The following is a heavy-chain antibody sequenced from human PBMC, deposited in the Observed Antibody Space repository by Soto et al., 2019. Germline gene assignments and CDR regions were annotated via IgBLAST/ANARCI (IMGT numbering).Heavy chain of an antibody. CDR3: ARDVRATYDFWSVDWFDP. D-gene: IGHD3-3*01. CDR1: GYTFINYG. CDR2: ISAYNGNT. V-gene: IGHV1-18*01. J-gene: IGHJ5*02. Sequence: QVQLVQSWAEVKKPGASVKVACKASGYTFINYGISWVRQAPGQGLEWMGWISAYNGNTNYAQKLQGRVTMTTDTSTSTAYMELRSLRSDDTAVYYCARDVRATYDFWSVDWFDPWGQGTLVTVSS.